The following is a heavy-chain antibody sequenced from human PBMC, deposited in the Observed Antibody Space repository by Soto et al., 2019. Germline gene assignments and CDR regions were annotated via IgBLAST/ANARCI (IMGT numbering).Heavy chain of an antibody. V-gene: IGHV1-24*01. J-gene: IGHJ6*02. CDR1: GYTLTELS. CDR2: FDPEDGET. Sequence: ASVKVSCKVSGYTLTELSMHWVRQAPGKGHEWMGGFDPEDGETIYAQKFQGRVTMTEDTSTDTAYMELSSLRSEDTAVYYCATVVDTAMVRPDYYYYYGMDVWGQGTTVTVSS. CDR3: ATVVDTAMVRPDYYYYYGMDV. D-gene: IGHD5-18*01.